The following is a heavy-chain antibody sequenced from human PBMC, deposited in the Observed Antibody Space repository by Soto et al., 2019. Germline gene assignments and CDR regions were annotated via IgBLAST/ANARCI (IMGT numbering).Heavy chain of an antibody. V-gene: IGHV2-5*02. CDR3: VHSRHTLTSSPSFHF. Sequence: SGPTLVNPTQTLTLTCTVSGTSLSTSGLTVGWTRQPPGKALEWLTFIYWDDEKRYSPSLKSRLTITKDTSKNHVVLIMTNMDPVDTATFYCVHSRHTLTSSPSFHFWGQGILVTVSS. CDR1: GTSLSTSGLT. CDR2: IYWDDEK. D-gene: IGHD6-6*01. J-gene: IGHJ4*02.